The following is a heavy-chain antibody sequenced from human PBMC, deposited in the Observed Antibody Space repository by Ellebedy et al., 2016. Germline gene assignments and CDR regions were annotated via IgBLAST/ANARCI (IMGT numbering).Heavy chain of an antibody. V-gene: IGHV4-59*01. Sequence: SETLSLTCTVSGGSISSYYWSWIRQPPGKGLEWIGYIYYSGSTNYSPSLKSRVTISVDTSKNQFSLKLSSVTAADTAVYYCARGLVGAAYFDYWGQGTLVTVSS. J-gene: IGHJ4*02. CDR1: GGSISSYY. D-gene: IGHD1-26*01. CDR3: ARGLVGAAYFDY. CDR2: IYYSGST.